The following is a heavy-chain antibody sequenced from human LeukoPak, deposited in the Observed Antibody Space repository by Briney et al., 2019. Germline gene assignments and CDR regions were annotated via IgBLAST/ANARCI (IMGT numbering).Heavy chain of an antibody. CDR1: GGSFSGYY. CDR3: ATGLSIAARPYYYYYGMDV. J-gene: IGHJ6*02. Sequence: SEPLPLICAVCGGSFSGYYWSWIRQPPGKGVGGIGEINHSGSTNYNPSLKSRVTISVDTSKNQFSLKLSSVTAADTAVYYCATGLSIAARPYYYYYGMDVWGQGTTVTVSS. V-gene: IGHV4-34*01. CDR2: INHSGST. D-gene: IGHD6-6*01.